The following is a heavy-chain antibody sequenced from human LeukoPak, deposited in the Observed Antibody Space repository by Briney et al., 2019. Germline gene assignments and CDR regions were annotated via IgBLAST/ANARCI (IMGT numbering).Heavy chain of an antibody. CDR3: ARGGNTKWELPTIDY. CDR2: IYHTGST. Sequence: PSETLSLTCTVSGYSISSRYYWGWIRQPPGKGLEWIGSIYHTGSTHYNPSLKSRVTISVDTSKNQFSLKLSSVTAADTAVYYCARGGNTKWELPTIDYWGREPWSPSPQ. V-gene: IGHV4-38-2*02. J-gene: IGHJ4*02. CDR1: GYSISSRYY. D-gene: IGHD1-26*01.